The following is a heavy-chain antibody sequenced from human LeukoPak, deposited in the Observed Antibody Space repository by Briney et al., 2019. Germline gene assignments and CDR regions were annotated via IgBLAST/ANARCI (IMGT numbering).Heavy chain of an antibody. D-gene: IGHD1-26*01. J-gene: IGHJ4*02. CDR2: IIDSGNSI. CDR1: GFTFSSCA. Sequence: GGSLRLSCAASGFTFSSCAMSWVRQAPGKGLEWVSTIIDSGNSIYYADSAEGRFTISRDNSKNTLYLQMNSLRAGDTAVYYCAKDPIFSGSYGVFDYWGLGSLVTVSS. CDR3: AKDPIFSGSYGVFDY. V-gene: IGHV3-23*01.